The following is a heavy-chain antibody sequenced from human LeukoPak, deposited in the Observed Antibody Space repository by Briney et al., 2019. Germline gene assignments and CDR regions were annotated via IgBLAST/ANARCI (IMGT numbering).Heavy chain of an antibody. Sequence: ASVKVSCKASGYTFTDYYFNWVRQAPGQGLEWMGWINPNSGDTHYAQNFQDRVTMTRDTSISTAYMEVSRLTSDDTAVYYCARTLTTATWVYWGQGTLVTVSS. CDR2: INPNSGDT. CDR3: ARTLTTATWVY. D-gene: IGHD4-17*01. V-gene: IGHV1-2*02. CDR1: GYTFTDYY. J-gene: IGHJ4*02.